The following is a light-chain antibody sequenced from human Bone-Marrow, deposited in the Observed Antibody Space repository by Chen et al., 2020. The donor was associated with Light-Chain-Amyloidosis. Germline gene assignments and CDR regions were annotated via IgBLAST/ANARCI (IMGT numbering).Light chain of an antibody. J-gene: IGLJ3*02. CDR1: SGSIATNY. CDR3: QSYQGSSQGV. Sequence: FMLTQPHSVSESPGKTVIISCTRSSGSIATNYVQWYQQRPGSSPTTVIYEDDQSPSGVPDRFSGSSDRSSNSATLTSSGLKAEDESDYYCQSYQGSSQGVFGGGTKLTVL. CDR2: EDD. V-gene: IGLV6-57*01.